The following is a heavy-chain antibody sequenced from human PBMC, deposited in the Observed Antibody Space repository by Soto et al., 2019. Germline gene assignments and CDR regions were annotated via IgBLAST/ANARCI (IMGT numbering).Heavy chain of an antibody. J-gene: IGHJ6*02. V-gene: IGHV3-33*01. Sequence: QIQLVESGGGVVQPGRSLRLSCTASGFTCNSYGFNWVHQAPGKGLEWVAVIWYDANTKYYAESVKGRFTISRDNLRSTVYLQRNSLTAEDTAVYYCARTLVAPVAVPYYYGMDVWGQGTTVTVSS. CDR3: ARTLVAPVAVPYYYGMDV. CDR2: IWYDANTK. D-gene: IGHD6-19*01. CDR1: GFTCNSYG.